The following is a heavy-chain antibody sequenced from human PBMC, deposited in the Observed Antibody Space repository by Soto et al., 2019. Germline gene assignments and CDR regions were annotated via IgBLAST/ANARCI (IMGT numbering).Heavy chain of an antibody. CDR1: GGSIISGGYY. D-gene: IGHD1-1*01. Sequence: PSEALSLTCTVSGGSIISGGYYWSGIRQHPGKGLEWIGYIYYSGSTYYNPSLKSRVTISVDTSKNQFSLKLSSPTAPHTAPYYCARPDPTISTMDVSGQGTTVTVSS. V-gene: IGHV4-31*02. CDR2: IYYSGST. J-gene: IGHJ6*02. CDR3: ARPDPTISTMDV.